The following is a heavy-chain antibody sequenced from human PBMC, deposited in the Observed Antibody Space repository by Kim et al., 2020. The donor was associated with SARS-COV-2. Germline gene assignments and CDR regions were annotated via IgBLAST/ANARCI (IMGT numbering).Heavy chain of an antibody. CDR3: TRAASTATITDY. D-gene: IGHD6-25*01. Sequence: ASMKGRFTISRGNAKKSMYLQMNSLRAEDTAVYYCTRAASTATITDYWGQGTLVTVSS. V-gene: IGHV3-7*01. J-gene: IGHJ4*02.